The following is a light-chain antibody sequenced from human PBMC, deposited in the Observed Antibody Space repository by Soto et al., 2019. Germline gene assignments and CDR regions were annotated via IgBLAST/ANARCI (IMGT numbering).Light chain of an antibody. V-gene: IGKV3-15*01. Sequence: EIVMTQSPATLSVSPGERATLSCRASQSVSGHLAWYQQKPGQAPSLLIYGASTRATGIPARFSGSGSGTEFSLTISSLQSEDFAVYYCQHYNNWPLTFGLGTKVDI. CDR1: QSVSGH. J-gene: IGKJ3*01. CDR3: QHYNNWPLT. CDR2: GAS.